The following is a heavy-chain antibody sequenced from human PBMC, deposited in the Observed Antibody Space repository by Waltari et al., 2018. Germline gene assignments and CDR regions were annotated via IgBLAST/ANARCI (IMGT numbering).Heavy chain of an antibody. CDR2: ISGSGSST. CDR3: AKGNDWGFYRRWYFDL. V-gene: IGHV3-23*01. CDR1: GFTFSSSV. D-gene: IGHD1-1*01. J-gene: IGHJ2*01. Sequence: EVQLLESGGGLVQPGGSLRLSCAASGFTFSSSVLSWVRQAPGKGLERVSGISGSGSSTYYAESVKGRFTISRDNSKNTLYLQMNSLRAEDTAVYYCAKGNDWGFYRRWYFDLWGRGTLVTVSS.